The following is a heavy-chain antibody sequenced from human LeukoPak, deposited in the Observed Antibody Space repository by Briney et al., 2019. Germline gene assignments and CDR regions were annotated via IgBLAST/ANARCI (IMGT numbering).Heavy chain of an antibody. J-gene: IGHJ4*02. D-gene: IGHD6-13*01. V-gene: IGHV4-59*08. Sequence: SETLSLTCTVSGGSISSYYWSWIRQPPGKGLEWIGYIYYSGGTNYNPSLKSRVTISVDTSKNQFSLKLSSVTAADTAVYYCARRSSWYGFYFDYWGQGTLVTVSS. CDR2: IYYSGGT. CDR1: GGSISSYY. CDR3: ARRSSWYGFYFDY.